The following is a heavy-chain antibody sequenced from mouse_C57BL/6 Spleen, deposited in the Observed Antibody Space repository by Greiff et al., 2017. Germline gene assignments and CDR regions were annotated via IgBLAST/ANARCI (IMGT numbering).Heavy chain of an antibody. V-gene: IGHV1-53*01. D-gene: IGHD2-10*02. CDR1: GYTFTSYW. CDR3: ARGGGYGKGTYYYAMDY. J-gene: IGHJ4*01. Sequence: VQLQQSGTELVKPGASVKLSCKASGYTFTSYWMHWVKQRPGQGLEWIGNINPSNGGTNYNEKFKSKATLTVDKSSSTAYMQLSSLTSEDSAVYYCARGGGYGKGTYYYAMDYWGQGTSVTVSS. CDR2: INPSNGGT.